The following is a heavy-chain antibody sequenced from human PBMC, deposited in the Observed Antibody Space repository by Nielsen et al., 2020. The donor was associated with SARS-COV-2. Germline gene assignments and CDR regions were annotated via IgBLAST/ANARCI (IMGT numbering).Heavy chain of an antibody. J-gene: IGHJ4*02. V-gene: IGHV1-8*01. D-gene: IGHD3-10*01. Sequence: ASVKVSCKASGYTFTSYDINWVRQATGQGLEWMGWMNPNSGNTGYAQKFQGRVTMTRNTSISTAYMELRSLRSDDTAVYYCARALGSYYYGSGVGYWGQGTLVTVSS. CDR2: MNPNSGNT. CDR1: GYTFTSYD. CDR3: ARALGSYYYGSGVGY.